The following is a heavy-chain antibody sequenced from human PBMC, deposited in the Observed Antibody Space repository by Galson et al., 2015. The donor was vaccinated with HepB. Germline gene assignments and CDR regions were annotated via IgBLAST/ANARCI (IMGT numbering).Heavy chain of an antibody. CDR2: ISATGAST. CDR1: GLTFGRYA. CDR3: ARRVEVGGPGSSNWFDP. D-gene: IGHD3-22*01. V-gene: IGHV3-23*01. Sequence: SLRLSCAASGLTFGRYAMSWVRQAPGKGLEWVSGISATGASTYYADSVKGRFSISRDTSKNQFSLRLSSVTAADTAVYYCARRVEVGGPGSSNWFDPWGQGTLVTVSS. J-gene: IGHJ5*02.